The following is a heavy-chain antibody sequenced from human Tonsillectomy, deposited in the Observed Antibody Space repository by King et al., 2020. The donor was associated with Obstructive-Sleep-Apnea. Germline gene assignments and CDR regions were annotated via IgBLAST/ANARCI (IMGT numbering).Heavy chain of an antibody. Sequence: VQLVESGGVVVQPGGSLRLSCVGTGFTFDEYTMHWVRQAPGKGLEWVSLIRWDGGATYYADSVKGRFTISRDNSKNSLYLQMNILRTEDTALYYCGKDKRDNWNYFNGVDVWGQGTTVTVSS. CDR2: IRWDGGAT. CDR1: GFTFDEYT. D-gene: IGHD1-7*01. J-gene: IGHJ6*02. V-gene: IGHV3-43*01. CDR3: GKDKRDNWNYFNGVDV.